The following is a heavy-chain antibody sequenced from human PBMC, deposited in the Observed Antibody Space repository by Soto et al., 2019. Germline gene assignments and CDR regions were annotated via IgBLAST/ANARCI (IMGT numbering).Heavy chain of an antibody. CDR3: ARDGGYGGPY. V-gene: IGHV1-69*13. J-gene: IGHJ4*02. CDR2: IIPIFGTA. D-gene: IGHD4-17*01. Sequence: PVKVSCKASGGTFSSYSISCARQAPGQGLEWMGGIIPIFGTANYAQKFQGRVTITADESTSTAYMELRSLRSDDTAVYYCARDGGYGGPYWGQGTLVTVSS. CDR1: GGTFSSYS.